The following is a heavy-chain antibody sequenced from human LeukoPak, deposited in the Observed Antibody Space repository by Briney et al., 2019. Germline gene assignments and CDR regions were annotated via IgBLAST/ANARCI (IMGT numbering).Heavy chain of an antibody. Sequence: SETLSLTFTVSGGSISSYYWNWIRQPPGKGLEWIGYIYYSGSTKYNPSLKSRVTISIDTSKTQFSLRLSSVTAADTAVYYCARDYVWGSHRFFDYWGQGTLVTVSS. CDR1: GGSISSYY. CDR2: IYYSGST. V-gene: IGHV4-59*01. J-gene: IGHJ4*02. D-gene: IGHD3-16*02. CDR3: ARDYVWGSHRFFDY.